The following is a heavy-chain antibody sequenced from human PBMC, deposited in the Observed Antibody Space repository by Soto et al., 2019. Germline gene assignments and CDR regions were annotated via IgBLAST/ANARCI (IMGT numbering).Heavy chain of an antibody. CDR1: GGSVSSGSYY. Sequence: PSETLSLTCTVSGGSVSSGSYYWSWIRQPPGKGLEWIGYIYYSGSTNYNPSLKSRVTISVDTSKNQFSLKLSSVTAADTAVYYCARSGIQLWTWNFDYWGQGTLVTVSS. CDR3: ARSGIQLWTWNFDY. J-gene: IGHJ4*02. D-gene: IGHD5-18*01. V-gene: IGHV4-61*01. CDR2: IYYSGST.